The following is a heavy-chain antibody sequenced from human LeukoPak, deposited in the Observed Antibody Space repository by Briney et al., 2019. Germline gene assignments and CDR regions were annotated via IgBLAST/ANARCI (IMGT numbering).Heavy chain of an antibody. CDR1: GGSISSGSYY. D-gene: IGHD3-3*01. CDR3: ARGYYDFWSGYSYYCDY. Sequence: PSETLSLTCTVSGGSISSGSYYWRWIRQPAGKGLEWIGRIYTSGSPNYHPSLKSRVTISVDTSKNQFSLKLSSVTAADTAVYYCARGYYDFWSGYSYYCDYWGQGTLVTVSS. J-gene: IGHJ4*02. V-gene: IGHV4-61*02. CDR2: IYTSGSP.